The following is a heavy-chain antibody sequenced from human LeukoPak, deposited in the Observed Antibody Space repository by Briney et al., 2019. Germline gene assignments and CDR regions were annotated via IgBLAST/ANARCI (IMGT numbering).Heavy chain of an antibody. Sequence: SGGSLRLSCAASGFTFSSYAMSWVRQAPGKGLEWVSAISGSGGSTYYADSVKGRFTISRDNSKNTLYPQMNSLRAEDTAVYYCAKDQEGNVLADYFDYWGQGTLVTVSS. CDR1: GFTFSSYA. CDR3: AKDQEGNVLADYFDY. V-gene: IGHV3-23*01. D-gene: IGHD4-23*01. J-gene: IGHJ4*02. CDR2: ISGSGGST.